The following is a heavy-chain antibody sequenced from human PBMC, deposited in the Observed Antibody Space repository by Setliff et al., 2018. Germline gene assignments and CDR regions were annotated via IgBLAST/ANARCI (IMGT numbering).Heavy chain of an antibody. CDR3: AKKLPGVRYFDY. D-gene: IGHD1-7*01. CDR1: GFTFSTYV. V-gene: IGHV3-7*03. Sequence: LRLSCAASGFTFSTYVMTWVRQAPGKGLEWVANIKQDGSEKYYVDSVKGRFTISRDNSKNTLYLQMNSLRAEDTAVYYCAKKLPGVRYFDYCGQGTLVTVSS. J-gene: IGHJ4*02. CDR2: IKQDGSEK.